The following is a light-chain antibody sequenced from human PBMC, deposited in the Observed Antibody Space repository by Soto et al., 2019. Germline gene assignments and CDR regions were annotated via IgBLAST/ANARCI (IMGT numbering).Light chain of an antibody. CDR1: SSDVGGYNY. V-gene: IGLV2-14*01. CDR2: DVS. Sequence: QSVLTQPASVSGPPGQSITISCTGTSSDVGGYNYVSWYQQHPGKAPKLMIYDVSNRPSGVSNRFSGSKSGNTASLTISGLLAEDEADYYCSSYTSSSTPYVFGTGTKVTVL. J-gene: IGLJ1*01. CDR3: SSYTSSSTPYV.